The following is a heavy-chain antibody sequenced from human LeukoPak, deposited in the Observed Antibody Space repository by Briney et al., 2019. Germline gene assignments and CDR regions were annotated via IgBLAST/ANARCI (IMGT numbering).Heavy chain of an antibody. CDR2: IYSGGST. V-gene: IGHV3-66*02. CDR3: AREATAPRPFSTDYYYYMDV. J-gene: IGHJ6*03. D-gene: IGHD6-6*01. CDR1: GITDSRNH. Sequence: GGSLRLSCVASGITDSRNHMSWVRQAPGKGLEWVSGIYSGGSTFDADSVKGRFTSSRDNSKNTFYLQMNSLRVEDTVVYYCAREATAPRPFSTDYYYYMDVWGKGTTVTVSS.